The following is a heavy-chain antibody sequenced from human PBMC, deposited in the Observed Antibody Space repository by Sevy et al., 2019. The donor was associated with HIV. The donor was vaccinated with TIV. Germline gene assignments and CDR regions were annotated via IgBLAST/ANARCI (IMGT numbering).Heavy chain of an antibody. V-gene: IGHV3-48*03. CDR1: GFTFSNYE. D-gene: IGHD3-22*01. J-gene: IGHJ5*02. CDR3: ARNGGAYDTGFDH. CDR2: ITGSGSSI. Sequence: GGSLRLSCAASGFTFSNYEMNWVRQAPGKGLEWVAHITGSGSSIYYADSVKGRFTISRDNAKNSLYLQMNSLRVEDMAVYSCARNGGAYDTGFDHWGQGTLVTVSS.